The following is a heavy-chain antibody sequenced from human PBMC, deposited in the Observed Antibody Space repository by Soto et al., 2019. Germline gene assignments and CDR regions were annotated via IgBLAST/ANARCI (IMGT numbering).Heavy chain of an antibody. CDR2: ISVSGETT. CDR3: AKEQWLIQGHFDY. Sequence: EVQLLDSGRGLVRPGGSLRLSCAASGFSFTNYAMSWVRQAPGKGLEWLSAISVSGETTYYADSVRGRFTISRDNSRATVFLQMSHLRAEDTALYYCAKEQWLIQGHFDYWGQGILVNVSS. V-gene: IGHV3-23*01. D-gene: IGHD5-18*01. CDR1: GFSFTNYA. J-gene: IGHJ4*02.